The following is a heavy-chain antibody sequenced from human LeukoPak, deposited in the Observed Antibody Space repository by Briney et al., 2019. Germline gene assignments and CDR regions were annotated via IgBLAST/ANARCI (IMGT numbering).Heavy chain of an antibody. V-gene: IGHV4-30-4*01. CDR1: GGSINSGDYY. CDR3: ARGPEDYYGSGSYYTNFDY. CDR2: IYYSGST. D-gene: IGHD3-10*01. J-gene: IGHJ4*02. Sequence: PSQTLSLTCTVSGGSINSGDYYWSWVRQPPGKGLEWIGYIYYSGSTYYNPSLKSRVTISVDTSKNQFSLKLSSVTAADTAVYYCARGPEDYYGSGSYYTNFDYWGQGTLVTVSS.